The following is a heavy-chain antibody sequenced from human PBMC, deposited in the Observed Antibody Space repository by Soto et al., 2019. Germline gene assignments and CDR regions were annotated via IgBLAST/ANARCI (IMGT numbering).Heavy chain of an antibody. CDR1: GGSISSGGYS. CDR2: IYHGEST. V-gene: IGHV4-30-2*01. J-gene: IGHJ4*02. CDR3: ARAEGGIFNY. Sequence: QLQLQESGSGLVKPSQTLSLTCAVSGGSISSGGYSWSGIRQPPGKGLEWIGYIYHGESTYYNPSLKSRVSISVDRSKNQFSLKLSSVTAADTAVYFCARAEGGIFNYWGQASLATVSS.